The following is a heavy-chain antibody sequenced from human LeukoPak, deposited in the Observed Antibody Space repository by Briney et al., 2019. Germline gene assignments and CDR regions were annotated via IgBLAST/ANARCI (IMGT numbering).Heavy chain of an antibody. V-gene: IGHV4-59*11. D-gene: IGHD3-10*01. CDR3: ARGLNYYGSGSYYIRTYYYYYYMDV. Sequence: PSETLSLTCTVSGGPISSHYWSWIRQPPGKGLEWIGYIYYSGSTNYNPSLKSRVTISVDTSKNQFSLKLSSVTAADTAVYYCARGLNYYGSGSYYIRTYYYYYYMDVWGKGTTVTVSS. J-gene: IGHJ6*03. CDR2: IYYSGST. CDR1: GGPISSHY.